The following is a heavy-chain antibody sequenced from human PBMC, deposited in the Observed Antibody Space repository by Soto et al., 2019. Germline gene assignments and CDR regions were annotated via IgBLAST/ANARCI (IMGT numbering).Heavy chain of an antibody. Sequence: QVQLVESGGGVVQPGRSLRLSCAASGFTFSSYGMHWVRQAPGKGLEWVAVIWYDGSNKYYADSVKGRFTISRDNSKTTLYLQMNSLRAEDTAVYYCARNKGVVNHDILTALPDYWGQGTLVTVSS. V-gene: IGHV3-33*01. CDR1: GFTFSSYG. CDR2: IWYDGSNK. CDR3: ARNKGVVNHDILTALPDY. D-gene: IGHD3-9*01. J-gene: IGHJ4*02.